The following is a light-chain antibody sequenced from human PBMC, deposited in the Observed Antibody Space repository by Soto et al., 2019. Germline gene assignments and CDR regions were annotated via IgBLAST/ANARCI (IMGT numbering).Light chain of an antibody. CDR2: DAS. V-gene: IGKV3-15*01. CDR1: QSCSSS. J-gene: IGKJ4*01. Sequence: EIVMTQSPATLSLAPGDRATLSCRASQSCSSSLAWYQQIPGQAPRLLIYDASTRATCIPARFGGSGSGTEFSLTISSLQYEDFAVYYYQQYNNWPPLTFGGGTKVELK. CDR3: QQYNNWPPLT.